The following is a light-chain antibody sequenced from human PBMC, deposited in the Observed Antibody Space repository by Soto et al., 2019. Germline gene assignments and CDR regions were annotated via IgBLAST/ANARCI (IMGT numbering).Light chain of an antibody. Sequence: EIVLTQSPGTLSLSPGERATLSCRASQSVSSSYLAWYQHKPGQAPRLLIYGASSRATGIPDRFSGSGSGTDYTLTISRLEPEEFAVYYCQQYDNTPLFTFGPGTKVDIK. CDR1: QSVSSSY. V-gene: IGKV3-20*01. CDR3: QQYDNTPLFT. J-gene: IGKJ3*01. CDR2: GAS.